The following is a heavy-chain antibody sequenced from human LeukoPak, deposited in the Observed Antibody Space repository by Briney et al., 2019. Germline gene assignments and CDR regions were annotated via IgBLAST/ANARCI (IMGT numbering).Heavy chain of an antibody. J-gene: IGHJ4*02. CDR1: GFTFSNYA. D-gene: IGHD1-1*01. CDR2: IKQDGSEK. V-gene: IGHV3-7*01. Sequence: GGSLRLSCAASGFTFSNYAMSWVRQAPGEGLEWVANIKQDGSEKNYVDSVKGRFTISRDNAKNSLFLQMNSLRVEDTAVYYCARDGYNWNDLDYWGQGTLVTVSS. CDR3: ARDGYNWNDLDY.